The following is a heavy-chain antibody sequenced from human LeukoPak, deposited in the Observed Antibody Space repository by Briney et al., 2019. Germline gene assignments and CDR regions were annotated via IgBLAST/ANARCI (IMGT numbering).Heavy chain of an antibody. CDR2: VNRDGSET. Sequence: GGSLRLSCAASGFTLSNHWMTWVRQVPGRGPEWVANVNRDGSETYYLDSVKGRFTISKDNAKNSLYLQMNSLRAEDTALYHCARNNGMDVWGQGTTVIASS. V-gene: IGHV3-7*03. J-gene: IGHJ6*02. CDR3: ARNNGMDV. CDR1: GFTLSNHW.